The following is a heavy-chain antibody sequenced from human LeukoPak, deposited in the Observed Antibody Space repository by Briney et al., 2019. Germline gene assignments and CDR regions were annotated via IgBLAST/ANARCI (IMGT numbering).Heavy chain of an antibody. D-gene: IGHD3-10*01. CDR3: ARQRGDGFGELLHLDY. CDR2: IYYSGST. CDR1: GGSISSSSYY. V-gene: IGHV4-39*01. J-gene: IGHJ4*02. Sequence: SETLSLTCTVSGGSISSSSYYWGWIRQPPGKGLEWIGSIYYSGSTYYNPSLKSRVTISVDTSKNQFSLKLSSVTAADTAVYYCARQRGDGFGELLHLDYWGQGTLVTVSS.